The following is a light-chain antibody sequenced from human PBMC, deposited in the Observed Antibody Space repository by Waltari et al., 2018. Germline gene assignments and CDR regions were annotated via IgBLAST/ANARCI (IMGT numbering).Light chain of an antibody. J-gene: IGKJ2*01. V-gene: IGKV1-39*01. CDR1: QNILTS. CDR2: AAS. Sequence: DIQLTQSPSSLSSSVGDRLTITCRASQNILTSVNWDQQKPGKAPKLLIYAASSLEDGVPLRFSGSGSGTHFTLTISGLQPEDLATYYCQQCHSTPYTFGQGTKLEI. CDR3: QQCHSTPYT.